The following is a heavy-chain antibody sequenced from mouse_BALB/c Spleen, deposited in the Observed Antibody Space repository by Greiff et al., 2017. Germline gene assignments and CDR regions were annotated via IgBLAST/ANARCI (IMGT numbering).Heavy chain of an antibody. CDR3: ARHAAYYRYDAMDY. CDR1: GFTFSSYT. CDR2: ISNGGGST. J-gene: IGHJ4*01. D-gene: IGHD2-14*01. Sequence: EVQVVESGGGLVQPGGSLKLSCAASGFTFSSYTMSWVRQTPEKRLEWVAYISNGGGSTYYPDTVKGRFTISRDNAKNTLYLQMSSLKSEDTAMYYCARHAAYYRYDAMDYWGQGTSVTVSS. V-gene: IGHV5-12-2*01.